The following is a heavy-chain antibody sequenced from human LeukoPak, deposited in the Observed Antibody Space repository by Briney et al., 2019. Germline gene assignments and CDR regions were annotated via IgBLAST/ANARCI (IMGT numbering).Heavy chain of an antibody. CDR2: FYASGTT. D-gene: IGHD6-13*01. CDR1: GGSNVSHY. Sequence: PSETLSLTCTVSGGSNVSHYWNWIPQPAGRALEWIGRFYASGTTNTSPSLKSRVTMPVDTSKNQFSLKLSSVTAADTAVYYCAKDSSTWGNLAGHFDSWGQGTLVTVSS. CDR3: AKDSSTWGNLAGHFDS. V-gene: IGHV4-4*07. J-gene: IGHJ4*02.